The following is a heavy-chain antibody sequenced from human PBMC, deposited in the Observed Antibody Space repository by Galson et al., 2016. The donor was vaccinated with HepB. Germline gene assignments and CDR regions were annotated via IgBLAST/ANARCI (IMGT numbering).Heavy chain of an antibody. Sequence: SLRLSCAASGFTFSRYSMHWVRQAPGKGLKWVSSISSSSNYIYYADSVKGRFTISRDNAKNSLYLQMNSLRGEDTAVYFCARSDPLDIAIIKHAFDIWGQGTMVTVSS. CDR1: GFTFSRYS. D-gene: IGHD5-18*01. J-gene: IGHJ3*02. CDR2: ISSSSNYI. V-gene: IGHV3-21*01. CDR3: ARSDPLDIAIIKHAFDI.